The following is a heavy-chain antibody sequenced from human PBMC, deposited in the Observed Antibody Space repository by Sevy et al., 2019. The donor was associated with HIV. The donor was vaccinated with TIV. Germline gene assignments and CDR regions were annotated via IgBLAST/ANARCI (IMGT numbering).Heavy chain of an antibody. J-gene: IGHJ6*02. Sequence: GGSLRLSCAASGYIFSSYGIHWVRQAPGKGLEWVAFVSYDERNKYYADSVKGRFTISGDSSKKTFYLQMNNLRADDTAVYYCAKDRDVLLVPSTMRDEYPGYGMDVWGQGTKVTVSS. V-gene: IGHV3-30*18. CDR1: GYIFSSYG. D-gene: IGHD2-2*01. CDR2: VSYDERNK. CDR3: AKDRDVLLVPSTMRDEYPGYGMDV.